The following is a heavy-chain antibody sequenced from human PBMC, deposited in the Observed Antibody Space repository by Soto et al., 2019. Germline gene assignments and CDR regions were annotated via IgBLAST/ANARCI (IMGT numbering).Heavy chain of an antibody. CDR2: LNPNDGET. CDR1: GYTLTELS. J-gene: IGHJ6*02. V-gene: IGHV1-24*01. D-gene: IGHD3-16*01. CDR3: AREGVRGMDV. Sequence: ASVKVSCKVSGYTLTELSMHWVRQATGKGLEWMGCLNPNDGETGYAQKFQGRVTMTRNTSISTAYMELSSLRSEDTAVYYCAREGVRGMDVWGQGTTVTVSS.